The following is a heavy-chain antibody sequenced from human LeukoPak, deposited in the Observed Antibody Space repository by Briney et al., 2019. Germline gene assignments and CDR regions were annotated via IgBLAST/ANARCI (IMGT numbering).Heavy chain of an antibody. CDR1: GFTFTRYA. V-gene: IGHV3-23*01. D-gene: IGHD5-12*01. CDR3: ARLSGYDYFDY. Sequence: GGSLRLSCAASGFTFTRYAMSWVRQAPGKGLEWVSSLSTTDDGTYYADSVKGRFTISRDNSENTLYLQMISLRAEDTAVYHCARLSGYDYFDYWGQGTLVTVPS. CDR2: LSTTDDGT. J-gene: IGHJ4*02.